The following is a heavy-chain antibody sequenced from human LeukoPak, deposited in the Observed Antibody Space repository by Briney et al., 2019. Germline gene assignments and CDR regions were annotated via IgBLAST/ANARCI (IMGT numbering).Heavy chain of an antibody. Sequence: PSETLSLTCTVSGGSLNNYYWSWIRQPPGKGLEWIGYIYSSGSTNYNPSLKSRVTISIDTSKNQFSLKLSSVTAADTAVYYCARVPAYCGGGSCYGRWVDYWGQGALVTVSS. CDR1: GGSLNNYY. CDR2: IYSSGST. J-gene: IGHJ4*02. D-gene: IGHD2-15*01. V-gene: IGHV4-59*01. CDR3: ARVPAYCGGGSCYGRWVDY.